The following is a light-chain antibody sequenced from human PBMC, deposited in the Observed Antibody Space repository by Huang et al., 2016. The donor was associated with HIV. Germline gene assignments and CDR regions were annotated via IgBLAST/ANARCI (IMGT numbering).Light chain of an antibody. Sequence: IQLTQSPTSLSASVGDRVTIACRASQAIGTYLNGFQQKPGRAPKRLISVVSSLHTVIPSRFSGSGSGTEFTLTIRGLQFDDFATYFCQQSYSALITFGQGTRLESK. CDR3: QQSYSALIT. CDR1: QAIGTY. V-gene: IGKV1-39*01. CDR2: VVS. J-gene: IGKJ5*01.